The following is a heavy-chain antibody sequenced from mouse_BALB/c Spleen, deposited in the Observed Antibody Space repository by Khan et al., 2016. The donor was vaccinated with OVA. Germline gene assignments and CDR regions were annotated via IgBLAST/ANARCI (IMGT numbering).Heavy chain of an antibody. V-gene: IGHV9-3-1*01. CDR1: GYTFTNYG. J-gene: IGHJ4*01. Sequence: QIQLVQSGPELKKPGETVKISCKASGYTFTNYGMNWVKQAPGKGLKWMGWINTYTGEPTYTDDFKGRFAFSLETSASNAYLQINNRKNEDTATYFWARPPYVSYVMDYWGQGTSVTVSS. CDR3: ARPPYVSYVMDY. D-gene: IGHD1-1*01. CDR2: INTYTGEP.